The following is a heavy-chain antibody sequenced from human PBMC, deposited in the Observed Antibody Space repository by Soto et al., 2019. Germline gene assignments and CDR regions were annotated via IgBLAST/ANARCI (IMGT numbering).Heavy chain of an antibody. Sequence: QVQLVESGGGVVQPGRSLRLSCAASGFTFSSYGMHWVRQAPGKGLEWVAVIWYDGSNKYYADSVKGRFTIARDNSKNTLYLQMNSVRAEDTAVYYCARERVSSSGWYTGLDYWGQGNLVTVSS. CDR2: IWYDGSNK. D-gene: IGHD6-19*01. J-gene: IGHJ4*02. CDR1: GFTFSSYG. V-gene: IGHV3-33*01. CDR3: ARERVSSSGWYTGLDY.